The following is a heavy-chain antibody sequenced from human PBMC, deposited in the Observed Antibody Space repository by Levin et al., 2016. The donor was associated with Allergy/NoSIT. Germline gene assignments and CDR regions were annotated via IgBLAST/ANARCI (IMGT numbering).Heavy chain of an antibody. D-gene: IGHD3-3*01. J-gene: IGHJ6*03. CDR3: ARGEEYYDFWSGPRLNYYMDV. CDR2: ISSSSSYI. V-gene: IGHV3-21*01. Sequence: WIRQPPGKGLEWVSSISSSSSYIYYADSVKGRFTISRDNAKNSLYLQMNSLRAEDTAVYYCARGEEYYDFWSGPRLNYYMDVWGKGTTVTVSS.